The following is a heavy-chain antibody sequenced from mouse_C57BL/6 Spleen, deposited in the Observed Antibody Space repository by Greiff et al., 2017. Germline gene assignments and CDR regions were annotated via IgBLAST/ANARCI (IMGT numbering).Heavy chain of an antibody. Sequence: VQLQQSGPELVKPGASVKISCKASGYAFSSSWMNWVKQRPGKGLEWIGRIYPGDGDTNYNGKFKGKATLTADKSSSTAYVQLSSLTSEDSAVYCCAREGDSSGYFDYWGQGTTLTVSS. V-gene: IGHV1-82*01. J-gene: IGHJ2*01. CDR2: IYPGDGDT. CDR1: GYAFSSSW. D-gene: IGHD3-2*02. CDR3: AREGDSSGYFDY.